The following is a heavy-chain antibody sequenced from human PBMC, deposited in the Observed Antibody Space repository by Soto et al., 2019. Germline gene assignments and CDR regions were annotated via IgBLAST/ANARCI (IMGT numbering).Heavy chain of an antibody. CDR3: ARPDEYSNYYGMDV. J-gene: IGHJ6*02. CDR2: ISPDGRTT. Sequence: PGGSLILSCAASGFTFSSYWMHWVRQAPGKGLVWVSRISPDGRTTTYADSVKGRFTISRDNAKNSLYLQMNSLRAEDTAVYYCARPDEYSNYYGMDVWGQGTTVTVSS. V-gene: IGHV3-74*01. D-gene: IGHD6-6*01. CDR1: GFTFSSYW.